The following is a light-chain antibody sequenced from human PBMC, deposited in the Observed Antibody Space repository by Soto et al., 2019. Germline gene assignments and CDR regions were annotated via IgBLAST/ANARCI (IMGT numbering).Light chain of an antibody. CDR2: GAS. CDR3: QQYNNWPPWT. Sequence: EIGLTQSPATLSLSTGERATLSCRASQSVSSNLAWYQQKPGQAPRLLIYGASTRATGIPARFSGSGSGTEFTLTISSLQSEDFAVYYCQQYNNWPPWTFGQGTKVDIK. CDR1: QSVSSN. V-gene: IGKV3-15*01. J-gene: IGKJ1*01.